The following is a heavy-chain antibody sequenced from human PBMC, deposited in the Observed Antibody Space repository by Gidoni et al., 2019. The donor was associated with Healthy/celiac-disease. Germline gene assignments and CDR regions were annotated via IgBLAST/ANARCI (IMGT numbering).Heavy chain of an antibody. CDR2: INHSGST. CDR1: GGSFSGYY. CDR3: ARGRGSSSPLYYFDY. V-gene: IGHV4-34*01. J-gene: IGHJ4*02. D-gene: IGHD6-13*01. Sequence: QVQLQQWGAGLLTPSETLSLTCAVYGGSFSGYYWSWIRQPPGKGLEWIGEINHSGSTNYNPSLKSRVTISVDTSKNQFSLKLSSVTAADTAVYYCARGRGSSSPLYYFDYWGQGTLVTVSS.